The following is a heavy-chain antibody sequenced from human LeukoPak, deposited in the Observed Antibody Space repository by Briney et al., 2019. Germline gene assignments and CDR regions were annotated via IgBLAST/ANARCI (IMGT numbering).Heavy chain of an antibody. CDR1: GGSISSSSYY. CDR3: ARQADDYGDYGWFDP. Sequence: SETLSLTCTVSGGSISSSSYYWGWLRQPPGKALERIGSIYYSGSTYYNPSLKSRVTISVDTSKNQFSLKLSSVTAADTAVYYCARQADDYGDYGWFDPWGQGTLVTVSS. CDR2: IYYSGST. D-gene: IGHD4-17*01. V-gene: IGHV4-39*01. J-gene: IGHJ5*02.